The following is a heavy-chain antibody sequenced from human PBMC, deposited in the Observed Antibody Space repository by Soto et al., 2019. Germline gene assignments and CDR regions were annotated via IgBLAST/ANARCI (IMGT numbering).Heavy chain of an antibody. V-gene: IGHV4-39*01. CDR3: ARPAGIAAAEGGWFDP. J-gene: IGHJ5*02. CDR2: IYYSGST. D-gene: IGHD6-13*01. CDR1: GGSISSSSYY. Sequence: SETLSLTCTVSGGSISSSSYYWGWIRQPPGKGLEWIGSIYYSGSTYYNPSLKSRVTISVDTSKNQFSLKLSSVTAADTAVYYCARPAGIAAAEGGWFDPWGQGTLVTVS.